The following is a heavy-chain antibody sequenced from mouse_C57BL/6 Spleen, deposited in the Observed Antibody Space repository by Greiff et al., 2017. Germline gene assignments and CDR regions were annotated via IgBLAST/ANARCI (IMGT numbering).Heavy chain of an antibody. V-gene: IGHV3-6*01. CDR3: ARSTMVTTRGWFAY. J-gene: IGHJ3*01. D-gene: IGHD2-2*01. Sequence: EVQLQESGPGLVKPSQSLSLTCSVTGYSITSCYYWNWIRQFPGNKLEWMGYISYDGSNNYNPSLKNPISITRDTSKNQFFLKLNSVTTEDTATYYCARSTMVTTRGWFAYWGQGTLVTVSA. CDR2: ISYDGSN. CDR1: GYSITSCYY.